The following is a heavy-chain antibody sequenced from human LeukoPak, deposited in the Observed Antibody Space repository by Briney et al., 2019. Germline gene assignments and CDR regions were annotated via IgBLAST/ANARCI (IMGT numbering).Heavy chain of an antibody. CDR1: GFTLSSYW. V-gene: IGHV3-74*01. CDR2: INSDGSIT. D-gene: IGHD1-26*01. Sequence: GGSLRLSCAASGFTLSSYWMYWVRQAPGKGLVWVSRINSDGSITNYADSVKGRFTISRDNAKNTLYLQMNSLRAEDAAVYYCAGVGGARVYWGQGTLVTVSS. J-gene: IGHJ4*02. CDR3: AGVGGARVY.